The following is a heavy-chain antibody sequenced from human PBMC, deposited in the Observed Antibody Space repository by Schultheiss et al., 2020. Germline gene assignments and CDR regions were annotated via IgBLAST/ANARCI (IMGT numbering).Heavy chain of an antibody. Sequence: SLKISCAASGFTFDDYAMHWVRQAPGKGLEWVSGISWNSGSIGYADSVKGRFTISRDNSKNTLYLQMNSLRAEDTAVYYCARRQTIQRGKGAFDIWGQGTMVTVSS. D-gene: IGHD2-21*01. J-gene: IGHJ3*02. CDR2: ISWNSGSI. CDR3: ARRQTIQRGKGAFDI. V-gene: IGHV3-9*01. CDR1: GFTFDDYA.